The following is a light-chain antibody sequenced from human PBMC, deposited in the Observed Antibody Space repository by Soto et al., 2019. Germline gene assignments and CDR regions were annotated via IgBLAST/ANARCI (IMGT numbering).Light chain of an antibody. CDR2: DAS. Sequence: EIVLTQSPATLSLSPGERATLSCMASQSVSSYLAWYQQKPGQAPRLLISDASNRATGIPARFSGSGSGTDFTLTISSLEPEDFAVYYCQQRSNWPQEYTFGQGTKLEIK. CDR3: QQRSNWPQEYT. CDR1: QSVSSY. J-gene: IGKJ2*01. V-gene: IGKV3-11*01.